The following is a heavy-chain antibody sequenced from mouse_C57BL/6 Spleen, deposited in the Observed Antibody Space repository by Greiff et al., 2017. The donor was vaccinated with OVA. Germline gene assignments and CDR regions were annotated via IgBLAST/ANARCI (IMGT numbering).Heavy chain of an antibody. CDR2: INPSNGGT. D-gene: IGHD2-4*01. Sequence: VQLQQPGTELVKPGASVKLSCKASGYTFTSYWMHWVKQRPGQGLEWIGNINPSNGGTNYNEKFKSKATLTVDKSSSTAYMQLSSLTSEDSAVYDCAGYDYDGAWFAYWGQGTLVTVSA. CDR3: AGYDYDGAWFAY. CDR1: GYTFTSYW. J-gene: IGHJ3*01. V-gene: IGHV1-53*01.